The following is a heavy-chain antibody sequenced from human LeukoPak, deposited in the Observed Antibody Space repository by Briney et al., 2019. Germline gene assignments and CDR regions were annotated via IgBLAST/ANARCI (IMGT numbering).Heavy chain of an antibody. CDR1: GGSISSYY. CDR3: ARASFDYYDSSDYYWNYYFDC. V-gene: IGHV4-59*01. Sequence: PSETLSLTCTVSGGSISSYYWSWIRQPPGKGLEWIGYSSYSGNTNYNPSLESRVTISVDTSKNQFSLRLSSVTAADTAVYFCARASFDYYDSSDYYWNYYFDCWGQGTLVTVSS. D-gene: IGHD3-22*01. J-gene: IGHJ4*02. CDR2: SSYSGNT.